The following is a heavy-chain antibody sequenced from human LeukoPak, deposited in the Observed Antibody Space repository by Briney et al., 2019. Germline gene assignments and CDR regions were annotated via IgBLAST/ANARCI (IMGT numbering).Heavy chain of an antibody. CDR3: ARHGYYDSSGYYYARDAFDI. J-gene: IGHJ3*02. CDR2: IYYSGST. CDR1: GGSVGSGDYY. Sequence: PSETLSLTCTVSGGSVGSGDYYWGWIRQPPGKGLEWIGTIYYSGSTYYNTSLKSRVTISVDMSNNQFSLKLNSVTAADTAVYYCARHGYYDSSGYYYARDAFDIWGQGTMVTVSS. D-gene: IGHD3-22*01. V-gene: IGHV4-39*01.